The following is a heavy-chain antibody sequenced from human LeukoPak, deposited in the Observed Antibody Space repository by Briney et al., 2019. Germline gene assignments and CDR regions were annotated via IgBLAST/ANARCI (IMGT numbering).Heavy chain of an antibody. CDR1: GGTFISYA. CDR2: IIPIFGTA. V-gene: IGHV1-69*13. CDR3: ARGPPNWGYGY. J-gene: IGHJ4*02. Sequence: ASVKVSSKASGGTFISYAISWVRQPPGQGGEWMGGIIPIFGTANYAQKFQGRVTITADESTSTAYMELSSLRSEDTAVYYCARGPPNWGYGYWGQGTLVTVSS. D-gene: IGHD7-27*01.